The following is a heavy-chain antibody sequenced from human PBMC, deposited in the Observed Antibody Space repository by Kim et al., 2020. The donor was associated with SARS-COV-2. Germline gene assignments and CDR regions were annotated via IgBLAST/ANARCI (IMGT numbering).Heavy chain of an antibody. CDR3: ARDTYYYDSSGPHAFDT. V-gene: IGHV4-59*01. CDR1: GGSISSYY. CDR2: IYYSGST. Sequence: SETLSLTCTVSGGSISSYYWSWIRQPPGKGLEWIGYIYYSGSTNYNPSLKSRVTISVDTSKNQFSLKLSSVTAADTAVYYCARDTYYYDSSGPHAFDTWGQGTMVTVSS. D-gene: IGHD3-22*01. J-gene: IGHJ3*02.